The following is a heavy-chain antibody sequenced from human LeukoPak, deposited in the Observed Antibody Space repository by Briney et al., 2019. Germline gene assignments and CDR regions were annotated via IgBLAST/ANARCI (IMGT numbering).Heavy chain of an antibody. D-gene: IGHD3-22*01. V-gene: IGHV3-23*01. J-gene: IGHJ3*02. CDR3: AKVKGITMIVVVITGAFDI. CDR2: ISGSGGST. CDR1: GFTFSSYA. Sequence: GGSPRLSCAASGFTFSSYAMSWVRQAPGKGLEWVSAISGSGGSTYYADSVKGRFTISRDNSKNTLYLQMNSLRAEDTAVYYCAKVKGITMIVVVITGAFDIWGQGTMVTVSS.